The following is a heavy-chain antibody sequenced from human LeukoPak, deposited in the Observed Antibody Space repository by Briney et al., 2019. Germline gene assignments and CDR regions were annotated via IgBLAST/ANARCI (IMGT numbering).Heavy chain of an antibody. V-gene: IGHV4-34*12. CDR2: IIHSGGT. CDR1: GGSFSGYY. D-gene: IGHD2-2*02. CDR3: ARVRYCSSTSCYRRGYYYYYYYMDV. J-gene: IGHJ6*03. Sequence: PSETLSLTCAVYGGSFSGYYSSWVRHPPERGREWVGEIIHSGGTNYNPSLKSRVTISVDTSKNQFSLKLSSVTAADTAVYYCARVRYCSSTSCYRRGYYYYYYYMDVWGKGTTVTVSS.